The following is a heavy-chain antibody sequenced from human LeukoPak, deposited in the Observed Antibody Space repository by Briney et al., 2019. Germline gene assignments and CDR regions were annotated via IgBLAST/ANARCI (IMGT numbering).Heavy chain of an antibody. CDR1: GLTFSSYA. CDR2: ISGSGGTT. J-gene: IGHJ1*01. CDR3: AQGRFTMDP. V-gene: IGHV3-23*01. Sequence: GGSLRLSRAASGLTFSSYAMSWVRQAPGKGLEWVSAISGSGGTTYYADSVKGRFTISRDNSKNRLHLQMNSLRAEDTAVYYCAQGRFTMDPWGQGTLVTVSS. D-gene: IGHD3-10*01.